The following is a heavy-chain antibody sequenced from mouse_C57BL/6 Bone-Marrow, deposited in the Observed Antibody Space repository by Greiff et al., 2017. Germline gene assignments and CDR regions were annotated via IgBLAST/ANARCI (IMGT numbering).Heavy chain of an antibody. CDR1: GFTFSDYG. V-gene: IGHV5-17*01. CDR3: ARPYYGSSYVGYYFDY. D-gene: IGHD1-1*01. CDR2: ISSGSSTI. J-gene: IGHJ2*01. Sequence: EVKLQESGGGLVKPGGSLKLSCAASGFTFSDYGMHWVRQAPEKGLEWVAYISSGSSTIYYADTVKGRFTISRDNAKNTLFLQMTSLRSEDTAMYYCARPYYGSSYVGYYFDYWGQGTTLTVSS.